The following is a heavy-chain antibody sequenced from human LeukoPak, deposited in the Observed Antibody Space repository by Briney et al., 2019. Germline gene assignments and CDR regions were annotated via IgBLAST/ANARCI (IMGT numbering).Heavy chain of an antibody. D-gene: IGHD6-19*01. CDR1: GFTVSSNY. CDR2: IYSGGST. Sequence: GGSLRLSCAASGFTVSSNYMSWVRQAPGKGLEWVSVIYSGGSTYYADSVKGRFTISRDNSRNTLYLQINSLRVEDTAVYYCAREAPTGVAGIPGYYYGMDVWGQGTTVTVSS. CDR3: AREAPTGVAGIPGYYYGMDV. V-gene: IGHV3-53*01. J-gene: IGHJ6*02.